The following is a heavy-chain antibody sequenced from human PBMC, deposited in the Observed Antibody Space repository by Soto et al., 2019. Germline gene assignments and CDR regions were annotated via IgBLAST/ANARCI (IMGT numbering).Heavy chain of an antibody. J-gene: IGHJ4*02. V-gene: IGHV4-59*01. D-gene: IGHD6-6*01. CDR2: IYDSGST. Sequence: QVQLQESGPGLVKPSETLSLTCTISGGSISSYYWSWIRQPPGQGLEWIGYIYDSGSTNYNPTLKSRVTISLDKSKYQFSLKLTSVTAADTAVYYCAAPPRYWGQGTLVTVSS. CDR1: GGSISSYY. CDR3: AAPPRY.